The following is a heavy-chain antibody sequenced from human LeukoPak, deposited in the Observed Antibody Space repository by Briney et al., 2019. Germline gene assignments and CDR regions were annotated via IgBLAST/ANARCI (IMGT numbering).Heavy chain of an antibody. V-gene: IGHV1-18*01. CDR2: ISAYKGNT. CDR1: GYTFTSYG. CDR3: ARVAIFGVVIGSDY. J-gene: IGHJ4*02. Sequence: ASVKVSCKASGYTFTSYGISWVRQAPGQGLEWMGWISAYKGNTNYAQKLQGRVTMTTDTSTSTAYMELRSLRSDDTAVYYCARVAIFGVVIGSDYWGQGTLVTVSS. D-gene: IGHD3-3*01.